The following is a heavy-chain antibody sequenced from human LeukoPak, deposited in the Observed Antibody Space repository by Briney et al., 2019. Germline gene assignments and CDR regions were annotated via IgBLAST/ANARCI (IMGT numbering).Heavy chain of an antibody. CDR2: TYGGGST. J-gene: IGHJ1*01. D-gene: IGHD3-22*01. V-gene: IGHV3-53*04. Sequence: GGSLTLSCAASGFAVSNNYMSWVRQAPGKGLEWVSITYGGGSTYYADSVNGRFTISRHNSKNTLFLQMNSLRTEDTAVYYCARAYDSSGYWPEYFHHWGQGTLVTVSS. CDR3: ARAYDSSGYWPEYFHH. CDR1: GFAVSNNY.